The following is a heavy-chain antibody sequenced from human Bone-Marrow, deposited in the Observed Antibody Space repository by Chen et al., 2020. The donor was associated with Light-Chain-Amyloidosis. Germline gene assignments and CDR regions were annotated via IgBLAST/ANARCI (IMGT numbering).Heavy chain of an antibody. CDR2: IYNSGTT. CDR3: GRDNIGGVDF. CDR1: GGSMDYYY. D-gene: IGHD3-16*01. J-gene: IGHJ4*02. V-gene: IGHV4-59*01. Sequence: QVQLQESGPGLVKPSETLSRTCTVSGGSMDYYYWNWIRQPPGKGLEWIGYIYNSGTTNYNPSLRSRVTMSVDMSKKQFSLKLSSVTAAATAVYYCGRDNIGGVDFWGQGTPVTVSS.